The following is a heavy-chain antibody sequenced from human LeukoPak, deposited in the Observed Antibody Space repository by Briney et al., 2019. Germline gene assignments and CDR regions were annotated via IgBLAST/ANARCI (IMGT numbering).Heavy chain of an antibody. CDR1: GGSFSSYA. D-gene: IGHD6-19*01. V-gene: IGHV1-69*13. Sequence: SVKVSCKASGGSFSSYAISWVRQAPGQGLEWMGGIIPIFGRANYAQKFQGRVTITADESTSTAYMELSSLRSEDTAVYYCARGSGSGWPRPDLGYWGQGTLVTVSS. CDR3: ARGSGSGWPRPDLGY. CDR2: IIPIFGRA. J-gene: IGHJ4*02.